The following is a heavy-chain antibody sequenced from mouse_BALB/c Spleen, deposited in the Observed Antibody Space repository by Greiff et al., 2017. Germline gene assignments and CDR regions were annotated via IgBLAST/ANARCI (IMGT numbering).Heavy chain of an antibody. CDR2: IDPANGNT. V-gene: IGHV14-3*02. Sequence: VQLQQSGAELVKPGASVKLSCTASGFNIKDTYMHWVKQRPEQGLEWIGRIDPANGNTKYDPKFQGKATITADTSSNTAYLQLSSLTSEDTAVYYCARSSLYYGSSYWYFDVWGAGTTVTVSS. D-gene: IGHD1-1*01. CDR3: ARSSLYYGSSYWYFDV. CDR1: GFNIKDTY. J-gene: IGHJ1*01.